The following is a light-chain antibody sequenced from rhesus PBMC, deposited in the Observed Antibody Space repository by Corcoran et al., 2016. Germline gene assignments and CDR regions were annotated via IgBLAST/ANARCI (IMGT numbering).Light chain of an antibody. CDR1: QAIRKY. J-gene: IGKJ4*01. Sequence: DIQMTQSPSSLSASVGDRVTIACRASQAIRKYLNWYKQKPGKAPQHLIIYTNRLENGVPSRISGRGSETEFTLTINNLQPEDFATYYCQQYNSMPITFGGGTRVEI. CDR3: QQYNSMPIT. V-gene: IGKV1-32*05. CDR2: YTN.